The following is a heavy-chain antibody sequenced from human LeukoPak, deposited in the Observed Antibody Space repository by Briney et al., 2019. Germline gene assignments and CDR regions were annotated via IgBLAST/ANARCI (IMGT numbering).Heavy chain of an antibody. J-gene: IGHJ4*02. D-gene: IGHD3-9*01. CDR3: ARGSLHYDILTGYYMVDY. V-gene: IGHV3-23*01. CDR1: GFTFSSYA. Sequence: GGSLRLSCAASGFTFSSYAMSWVRQAPGKGLEWVSDISGSGGSTYYADSVKGRFTISRDNSKNTLYLQMNSLRAEDTAVYYCARGSLHYDILTGYYMVDYWGQGTLVTVSS. CDR2: ISGSGGST.